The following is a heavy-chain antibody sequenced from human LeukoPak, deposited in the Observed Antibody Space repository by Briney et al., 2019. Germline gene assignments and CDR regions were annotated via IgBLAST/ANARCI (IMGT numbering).Heavy chain of an antibody. V-gene: IGHV3-23*01. CDR1: GFTFNNYA. D-gene: IGHD1-26*01. Sequence: GGSLRLSCAAAGFTFNNYAMSWVRQAPGKGLKWVSGISSGGSTYYADSVKGRFTVSRDNSKNTLYLQMNSLRAEDTAVYYCAKDTYSTSPYYFDYWGQGTLVTVSS. J-gene: IGHJ4*02. CDR2: ISSGGST. CDR3: AKDTYSTSPYYFDY.